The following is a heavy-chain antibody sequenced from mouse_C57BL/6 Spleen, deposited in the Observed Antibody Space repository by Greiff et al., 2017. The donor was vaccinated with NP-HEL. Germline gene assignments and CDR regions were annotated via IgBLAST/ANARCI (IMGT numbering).Heavy chain of an antibody. Sequence: QVQLKESGPELVKPGASVKISCKASGYAFSSSWMNWVKQRPGKGLEWIGRIYPGDGDTNYNGKFKGKATLTADKSSSTAYMQLSSLTSEDSAVYFCARGYDYDYYGGQGTTLTVSS. CDR1: GYAFSSSW. V-gene: IGHV1-82*01. CDR2: IYPGDGDT. CDR3: ARGYDYDYY. J-gene: IGHJ2*01. D-gene: IGHD2-4*01.